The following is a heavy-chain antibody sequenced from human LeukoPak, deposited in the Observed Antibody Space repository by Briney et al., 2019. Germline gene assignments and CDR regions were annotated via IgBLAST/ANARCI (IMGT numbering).Heavy chain of an antibody. CDR2: LYSGGNT. Sequence: GGSLRLSCAVSGFSVSRYYISWVRQAPGKGLQWVSILYSGGNTYYADSVKGRFTISRDSSKNTLYLQMNSLRPEDSAVYYCARGRSTGYPYYFEYWGQGTLVTVSS. CDR3: ARGRSTGYPYYFEY. V-gene: IGHV3-53*01. D-gene: IGHD5-12*01. CDR1: GFSVSRYY. J-gene: IGHJ4*02.